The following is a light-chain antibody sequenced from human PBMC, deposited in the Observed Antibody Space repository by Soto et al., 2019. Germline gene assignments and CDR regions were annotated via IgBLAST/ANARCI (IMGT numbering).Light chain of an antibody. CDR3: HHYNSDPWT. CDR2: DAS. V-gene: IGKV1-5*01. CDR1: QTIRRW. Sequence: DIEMTQSPSTLSASVGDRVTITCRASQTIRRWLAWYQHRPGKAPKVLIYDASTLESGVPARFSGSGSETQFSLTISSLQPEDSATYYCHHYNSDPWTFGQGTKVEIK. J-gene: IGKJ1*01.